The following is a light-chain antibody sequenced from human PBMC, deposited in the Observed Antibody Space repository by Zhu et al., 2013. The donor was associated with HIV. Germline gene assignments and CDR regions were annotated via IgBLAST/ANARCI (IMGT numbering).Light chain of an antibody. V-gene: IGKV1-9*01. CDR1: QGMSSY. J-gene: IGKJ3*01. Sequence: DIQLTQSPSFLSASVGDRVTITCRASQGMSSYFTWYQQKPGKAPKLLMYATSTLQSGVPSRFSGTASGTEFTLTISSLQPEDFATYYCQEVSNSPRFLLTFGPGTTVDMK. CDR3: QEVSNSPRFLLT. CDR2: ATS.